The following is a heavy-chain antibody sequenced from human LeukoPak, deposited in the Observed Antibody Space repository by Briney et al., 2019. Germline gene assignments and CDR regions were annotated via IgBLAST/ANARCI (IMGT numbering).Heavy chain of an antibody. V-gene: IGHV3-23*01. D-gene: IGHD3-16*01. CDR3: ARLGGNSYPYYFDY. CDR2: VSGGGLST. Sequence: GGSLRLSCAASGFTFSSYAMNWVRQAPGKGLEWVSSVSGGGLSTFYADSVKGRFTISRDNSKNTLYLHMNSLRAEDTAVYYCARLGGNSYPYYFDYWGQGTLVTVSS. CDR1: GFTFSSYA. J-gene: IGHJ4*02.